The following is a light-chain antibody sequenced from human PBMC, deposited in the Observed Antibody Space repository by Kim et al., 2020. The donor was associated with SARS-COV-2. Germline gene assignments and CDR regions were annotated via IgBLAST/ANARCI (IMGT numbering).Light chain of an antibody. CDR3: QQYHTHST. CDR2: KTS. J-gene: IGKJ1*01. V-gene: IGKV1-5*03. Sequence: ASVGDTVTITCRASQNVNIWLDWYQQKPGQVPKLLIHKTSGLQGGVPSRFSGGGSGTDFTLTISSLQPDDFATYYCQQYHTHSTFGQGTKVDIK. CDR1: QNVNIW.